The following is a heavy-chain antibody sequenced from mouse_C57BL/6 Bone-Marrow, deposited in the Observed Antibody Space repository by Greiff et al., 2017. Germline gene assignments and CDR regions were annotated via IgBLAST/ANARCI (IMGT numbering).Heavy chain of an antibody. CDR2: IHPSDSDT. Sequence: VQLQQPGAELVKPGASVKVSCKASGYTFTSYWMHWVKQRPGQGLEWIGRIHPSDSDTNYNQKFKGKATLTVDKSSSTAYMQLSSLTSEDSAVYYCLIYYDYGGSLDLAMDYWGQGTSVTVSS. J-gene: IGHJ4*01. V-gene: IGHV1-74*01. CDR1: GYTFTSYW. D-gene: IGHD2-4*01. CDR3: LIYYDYGGSLDLAMDY.